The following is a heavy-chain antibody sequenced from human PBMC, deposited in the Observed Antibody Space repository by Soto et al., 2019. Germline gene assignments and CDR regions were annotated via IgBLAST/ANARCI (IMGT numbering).Heavy chain of an antibody. V-gene: IGHV4-30-4*01. CDR2: IYYSGST. J-gene: IGHJ6*02. CDR3: ARDVLLWFGELLNPYGMDV. CDR1: GGSISSGDYY. Sequence: PSETLSLTCTVSGGSISSGDYYWSWIRQPPGKGLEWIGYIYYSGSTYYNPSLNSRVTISVDTSKNQFSLKLSSVTAADTAVYYCARDVLLWFGELLNPYGMDVWGQGTTVTVSS. D-gene: IGHD3-10*01.